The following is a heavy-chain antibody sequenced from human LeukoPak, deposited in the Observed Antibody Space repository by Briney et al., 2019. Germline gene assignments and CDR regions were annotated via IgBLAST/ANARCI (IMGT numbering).Heavy chain of an antibody. CDR2: ISGSDATI. CDR1: GFTFSSFS. Sequence: GGSLRLSCAASGFTFSSFSMNWVRPAPGKGLGWVSYISGSDATIHYADSAKGRFSISRDNAKNSLYLQMNSLRAEDTAVYYCASRYCRGGSCYFDYWGQGTLVTVSS. CDR3: ASRYCRGGSCYFDY. D-gene: IGHD2-15*01. V-gene: IGHV3-48*04. J-gene: IGHJ4*02.